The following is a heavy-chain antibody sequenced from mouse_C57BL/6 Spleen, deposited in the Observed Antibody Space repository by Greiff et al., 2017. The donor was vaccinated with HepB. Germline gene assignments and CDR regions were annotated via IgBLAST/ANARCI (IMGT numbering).Heavy chain of an antibody. Sequence: VQLKESGPELVQPGASVKISCKASGYSFTGYYMNWVKQSPEKSLEWIGEINPSTGGTTYNQKFKAKATLTADKSSSTAYMHLKSLTSEDSAVYYCARNYDYEYYFDYWGQGTTLTVSS. CDR2: INPSTGGT. V-gene: IGHV1-42*01. D-gene: IGHD2-4*01. CDR1: GYSFTGYY. CDR3: ARNYDYEYYFDY. J-gene: IGHJ2*01.